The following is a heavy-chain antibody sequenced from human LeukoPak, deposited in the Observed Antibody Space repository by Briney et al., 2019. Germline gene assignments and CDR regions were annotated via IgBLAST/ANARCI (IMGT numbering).Heavy chain of an antibody. J-gene: IGHJ4*02. CDR2: IYYSGST. CDR1: GGSISSSSYY. D-gene: IGHD3-22*01. CDR3: ARGTGSSSYSFDS. V-gene: IGHV4-39*07. Sequence: PSETLSLTCTVSGGSISSSSYYWGWIRQPPGKGLEWIGSIYYSGSTYYNPSLKSRVTISVDTSKNQFSLRLSSVTAADTAIYYCARGTGSSSYSFDSWGQGTLVTVSS.